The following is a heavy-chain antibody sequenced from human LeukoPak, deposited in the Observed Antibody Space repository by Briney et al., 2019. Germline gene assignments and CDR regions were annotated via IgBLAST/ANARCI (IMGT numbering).Heavy chain of an antibody. D-gene: IGHD7-27*01. V-gene: IGHV4-61*10. CDR3: ARDRGLTGARHFDY. CDR2: IYYSGST. Sequence: SQTLSLTCTVSGGSISSGSYYWSWIRQPAGKGLEWIGYIYYSGSTNYNASLKSRVTISVDTSKNQFSLKLNSVTAADTAVYYCARDRGLTGARHFDYWGQGILVTVSS. J-gene: IGHJ4*02. CDR1: GGSISSGSYY.